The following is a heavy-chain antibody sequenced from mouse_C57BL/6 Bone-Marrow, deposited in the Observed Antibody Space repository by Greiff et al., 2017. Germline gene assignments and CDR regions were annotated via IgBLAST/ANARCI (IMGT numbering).Heavy chain of an antibody. D-gene: IGHD2-1*01. Sequence: EVQGVESGGGLVQPKGSLKLSCAASGFSFNTYAMNWVRQAPGKGLEWVARIRSKSNNYATYYADSVKDRFTISRDDSESMLYLQRNNLNTEDTAMYYCVRESPLLLSLFAYWGQGTLVTVSA. J-gene: IGHJ3*01. CDR1: GFSFNTYA. CDR2: IRSKSNNYAT. V-gene: IGHV10-1*01. CDR3: VRESPLLLSLFAY.